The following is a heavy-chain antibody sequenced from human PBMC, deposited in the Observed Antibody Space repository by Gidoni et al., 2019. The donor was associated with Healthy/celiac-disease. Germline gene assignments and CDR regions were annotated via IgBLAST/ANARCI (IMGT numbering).Heavy chain of an antibody. D-gene: IGHD2-15*01. CDR3: ARVWWFDY. Sequence: EVQLVESGGGLVQPGGSLRLSCAASGFTFSSYSMNWVRQAPGKGLAWVSYISSSSNTIYYADSVKGRFTISRDNAKNSLYLQMNSLRVEDTAVYYCARVWWFDYWGQGTLVTVSS. J-gene: IGHJ4*02. V-gene: IGHV3-48*01. CDR1: GFTFSSYS. CDR2: ISSSSNTI.